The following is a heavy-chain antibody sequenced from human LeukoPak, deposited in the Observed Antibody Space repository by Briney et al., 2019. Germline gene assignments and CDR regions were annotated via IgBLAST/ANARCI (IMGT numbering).Heavy chain of an antibody. CDR1: GYTFTSYA. J-gene: IGHJ4*02. CDR2: INAGNGNT. V-gene: IGHV1-3*01. Sequence: GASVKVSCKASGYTFTSYAMHWVRQAPGQRLEWMGWINAGNGNTKYSQKFQGRVAITRDTSASTAYMELSSLKSEDTAVYYCARTKGSSGYPPLDYWGQGTLVTVSS. D-gene: IGHD3-22*01. CDR3: ARTKGSSGYPPLDY.